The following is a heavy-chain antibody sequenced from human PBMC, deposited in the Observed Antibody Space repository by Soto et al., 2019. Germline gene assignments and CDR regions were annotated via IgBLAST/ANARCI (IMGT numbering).Heavy chain of an antibody. CDR2: IYYSGST. J-gene: IGHJ3*02. Sequence: QVQLQESGPGLVEPSETLSLTCTVSGGSISSYYWSWIRQPPGKGLEWIGYIYYSGSTNYNPSLKSRVTISVDTSKNQFSLKLSSVTAADTAVYYCARDGLGDAFDIWDQGTMVTVSS. D-gene: IGHD3-10*01. CDR1: GGSISSYY. CDR3: ARDGLGDAFDI. V-gene: IGHV4-59*01.